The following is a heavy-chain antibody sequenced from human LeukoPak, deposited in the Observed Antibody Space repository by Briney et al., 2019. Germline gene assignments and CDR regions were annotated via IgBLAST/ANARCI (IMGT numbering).Heavy chain of an antibody. CDR3: ARGPYYYYMDV. Sequence: GGSLRLSCAASGFTFSSYEMNWVRQAPGKGLEWVSYISSSGSTIYYADSVKGRFTVSRDNSKNTLYLQMNSLRVEDTAVYYCARGPYYYYMDVWGKGTTVTVSS. V-gene: IGHV3-48*03. CDR1: GFTFSSYE. CDR2: ISSSGSTI. J-gene: IGHJ6*03.